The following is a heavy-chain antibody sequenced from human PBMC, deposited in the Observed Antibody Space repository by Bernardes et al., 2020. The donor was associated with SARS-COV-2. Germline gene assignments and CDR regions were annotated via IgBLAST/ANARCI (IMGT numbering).Heavy chain of an antibody. Sequence: SLILSCAASGFTFRDYYMSWIRQAPGKGLEWVSYISSSGSTIYYADSVKGRFTISRDNAKNSLYLQMNSLRAEDTAVYYCARDGLAAAGTGYYYYYYGMDVWGQGTTVTVSS. J-gene: IGHJ6*02. D-gene: IGHD6-13*01. CDR3: ARDGLAAAGTGYYYYYYGMDV. CDR1: GFTFRDYY. V-gene: IGHV3-11*01. CDR2: ISSSGSTI.